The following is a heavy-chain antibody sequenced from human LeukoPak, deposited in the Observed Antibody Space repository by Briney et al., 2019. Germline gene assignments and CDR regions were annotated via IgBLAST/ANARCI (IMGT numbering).Heavy chain of an antibody. CDR3: AGDPMVRGVIITSFDF. V-gene: IGHV3-30*02. CDR2: IWHDGSNE. J-gene: IGHJ4*02. D-gene: IGHD3-10*01. CDR1: GFYFGIYG. Sequence: GGSLRLSCAASGFYFGIYGMLWVRQAPGKGLEWLAIIWHDGSNEYYEDSVKGRFTISRDNSKNTLYLQMNSLRTEDTAVYYCAGDPMVRGVIITSFDFWGQGTLVTVSS.